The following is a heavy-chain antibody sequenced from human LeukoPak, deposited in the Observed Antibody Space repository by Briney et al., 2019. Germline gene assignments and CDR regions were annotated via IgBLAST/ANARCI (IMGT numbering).Heavy chain of an antibody. Sequence: ASVKVSCKASGYTFTSYGISWVRQAPGQGLEWMGWISAYNGNTNYAQKLQGRVTMTTDTSTSTAYMELRSLRSDDTAVYYCARGYTSYYDILTGHPYYFGMDVWGQGTTVTVSS. CDR1: GYTFTSYG. D-gene: IGHD3-9*01. V-gene: IGHV1-18*01. J-gene: IGHJ6*02. CDR3: ARGYTSYYDILTGHPYYFGMDV. CDR2: ISAYNGNT.